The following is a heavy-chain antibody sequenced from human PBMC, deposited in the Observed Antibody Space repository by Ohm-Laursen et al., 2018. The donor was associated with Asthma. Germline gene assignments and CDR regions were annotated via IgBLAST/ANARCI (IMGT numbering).Heavy chain of an antibody. Sequence: PSETLSLTCTVSGGSISSYYWSWIRQSPGKGLEWIGSMYYIGSPKYNPSLESRVTMSVDTSKNQFSLRLSSLTAADTAVYYCARDTVNAFENWGQGLMVTVSS. V-gene: IGHV4-59*01. CDR3: ARDTVNAFEN. CDR1: GGSISSYY. CDR2: MYYIGSP. D-gene: IGHD4-17*01. J-gene: IGHJ3*02.